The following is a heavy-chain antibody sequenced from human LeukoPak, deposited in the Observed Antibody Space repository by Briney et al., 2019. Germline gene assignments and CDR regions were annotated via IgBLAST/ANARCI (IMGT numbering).Heavy chain of an antibody. D-gene: IGHD1-14*01. CDR2: IYTSGST. Sequence: SETLSLTCTVSGGSISSYYWSWIRQPPGKGLEWIGYIYTSGSTNCNPSLKSRVTISVDTSKNQFSLKLSSVTAADTAVYYCARLRMVLRYYYMDVWGKGTTVTVSS. J-gene: IGHJ6*03. CDR1: GGSISSYY. CDR3: ARLRMVLRYYYMDV. V-gene: IGHV4-4*09.